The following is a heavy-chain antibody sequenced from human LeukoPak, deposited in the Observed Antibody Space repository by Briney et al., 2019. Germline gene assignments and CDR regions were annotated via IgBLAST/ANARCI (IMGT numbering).Heavy chain of an antibody. CDR1: GFTFSRYW. Sequence: GGSLRLSCEAAGFTFSRYWMSWVRQATGKGLECVAKIKEDGSEAHYVDSVKGRFTISRDNAKKSLYLQMNSLRAEDTAVYYCARDYTGSWNDYWGQGIRVTVSS. J-gene: IGHJ4*02. D-gene: IGHD1-26*01. CDR2: IKEDGSEA. CDR3: ARDYTGSWNDY. V-gene: IGHV3-7*01.